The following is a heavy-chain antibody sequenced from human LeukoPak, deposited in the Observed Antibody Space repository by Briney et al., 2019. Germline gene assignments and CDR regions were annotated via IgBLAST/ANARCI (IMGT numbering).Heavy chain of an antibody. CDR1: AGSIISSNW. D-gene: IGHD3/OR15-3a*01. CDR3: ARVRAPHWTHSSIFDY. V-gene: IGHV4-4*02. CDR2: IYHSGST. J-gene: IGHJ4*02. Sequence: SGTLSLTCAVSAGSIISSNWWSWVRQPPGKGLEWIGEIYHSGSTNYNPSLKSRVPISVDKSKTQFSLKLSSVTAADTAVYYCARVRAPHWTHSSIFDYWGQGTLVTVSS.